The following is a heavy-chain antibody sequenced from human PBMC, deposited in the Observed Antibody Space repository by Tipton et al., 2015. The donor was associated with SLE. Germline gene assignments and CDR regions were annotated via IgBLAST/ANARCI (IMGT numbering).Heavy chain of an antibody. Sequence: VQLVQSGPEVKKPGSSVKVSCKASGYTFTSYGISWVRQAPGQGLEWMGWISAYNGSTNYAQKLQGRVTMTTDTSTSTAYMELRSLRSDDTAVYYCAREGQWLVGNYYWYFDLWGRGTLVTVSS. CDR3: AREGQWLVGNYYWYFDL. J-gene: IGHJ2*01. CDR2: ISAYNGST. CDR1: GYTFTSYG. D-gene: IGHD6-19*01. V-gene: IGHV1-18*01.